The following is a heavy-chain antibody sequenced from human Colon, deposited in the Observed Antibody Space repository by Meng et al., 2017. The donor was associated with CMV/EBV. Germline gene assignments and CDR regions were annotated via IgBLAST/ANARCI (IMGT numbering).Heavy chain of an antibody. J-gene: IGHJ4*01. D-gene: IGHD3-3*01. CDR1: GYIFSNFG. CDR3: ARIIQSSGVVISPFNY. CDR2: VNADNGDT. Sequence: ASVKVSCKASGYIFSNFGLNWVRQAPGQGLEWLGWVNADNGDTHYAQKVQDRVILTTDTSTSTAYMELRSLRSDDTAVYYCARIIQSSGVVISPFNYWGHGTMVTVSS. V-gene: IGHV1-18*01.